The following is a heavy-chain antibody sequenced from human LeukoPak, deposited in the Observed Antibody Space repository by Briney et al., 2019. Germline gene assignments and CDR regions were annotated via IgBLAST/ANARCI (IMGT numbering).Heavy chain of an antibody. V-gene: IGHV1-69*05. CDR1: GGTFSSYA. D-gene: IGHD6-13*01. Sequence: SVKVSCKASGGTFSSYAISWVRQAPGQGLEWMGGIIPIFGTANYAQKFQGGVTITTDESTSTAYMELSSLRSEDTAVYYCARSSSSDWYFDLWGRGTLVTVSS. CDR3: ARSSSSDWYFDL. J-gene: IGHJ2*01. CDR2: IIPIFGTA.